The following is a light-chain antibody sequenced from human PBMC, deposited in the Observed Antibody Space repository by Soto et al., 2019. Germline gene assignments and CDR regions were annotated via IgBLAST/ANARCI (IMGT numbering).Light chain of an antibody. CDR2: WAS. V-gene: IGKV4-1*01. Sequence: DIVMTQSPDSLAVSLGERATINCKSSRRILSSSNNKNYLAWYQQKPGQPPRLLIYWASTRESGVPDRFSGSGSGTDFSLTISSLQAEDVAVYYCQQSYSSPFTFGPGTKVDIK. CDR3: QQSYSSPFT. J-gene: IGKJ3*01. CDR1: RRILSSSNNKNY.